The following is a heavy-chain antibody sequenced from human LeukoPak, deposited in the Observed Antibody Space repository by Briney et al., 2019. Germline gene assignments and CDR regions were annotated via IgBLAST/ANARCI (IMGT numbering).Heavy chain of an antibody. CDR2: ITGSGGST. V-gene: IGHV3-23*01. CDR3: ARDQLGAVLYFDY. J-gene: IGHJ4*02. Sequence: GETLRLSCAASGFTFSTYGMSWVRQAPGKGLEWVSAITGSGGSTYYADSVKGRFTISRDNPKNTLYLQINSLRVEDTAVYYCARDQLGAVLYFDYWGQGTLVTVSS. D-gene: IGHD1-1*01. CDR1: GFTFSTYG.